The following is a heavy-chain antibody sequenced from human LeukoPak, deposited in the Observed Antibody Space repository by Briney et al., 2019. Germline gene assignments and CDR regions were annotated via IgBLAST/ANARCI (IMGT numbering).Heavy chain of an antibody. J-gene: IGHJ4*02. CDR1: GFTVSTND. CDR3: ASYYDTSGHYVDY. V-gene: IGHV3-66*01. D-gene: IGHD3-22*01. Sequence: AGGSLRLSCAASGFTVSTNDMTWVRQAQGRGLEWVSAIYGGSSTHYADSVKGRFIISRDNSKNTLYLQMNTLRAEDTAVYYCASYYDTSGHYVDYWGQGTLVTVSS. CDR2: IYGGSST.